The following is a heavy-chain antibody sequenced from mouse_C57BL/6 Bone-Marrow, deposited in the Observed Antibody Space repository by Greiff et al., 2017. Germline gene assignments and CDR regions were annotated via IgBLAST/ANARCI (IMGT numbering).Heavy chain of an antibody. D-gene: IGHD1-1*01. Sequence: EVKLQESGPGLVKPSQSLSLTCSVTGYSITSGYYWNWIRQFPGNKLEWMGYISYDGSNNYNPSLKNRISITRDTSKNQFFLKLNSVTTEDTATYYGARDPYYGSDWYFDVWGTGTTVTVSS. V-gene: IGHV3-6*01. CDR1: GYSITSGYY. J-gene: IGHJ1*03. CDR2: ISYDGSN. CDR3: ARDPYYGSDWYFDV.